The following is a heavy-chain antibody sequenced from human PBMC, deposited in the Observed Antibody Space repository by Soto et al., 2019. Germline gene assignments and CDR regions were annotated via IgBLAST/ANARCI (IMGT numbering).Heavy chain of an antibody. D-gene: IGHD3-22*01. CDR3: AGYGGPSSGYYPYWFDP. Sequence: QVQLVQSGAEVKKPGSSVKVSCKASGGTFSSYAITWVRQAPGQGLEWMGGIIPIFGTANYAQKFQGRVTNTADESTSKASMELSSLRSKDTAVDYCAGYGGPSSGYYPYWFDPWGQGTLVTVSS. CDR1: GGTFSSYA. CDR2: IIPIFGTA. V-gene: IGHV1-69*12. J-gene: IGHJ5*02.